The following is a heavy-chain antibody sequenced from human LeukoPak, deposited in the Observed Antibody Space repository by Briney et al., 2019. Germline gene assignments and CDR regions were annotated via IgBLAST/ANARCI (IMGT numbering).Heavy chain of an antibody. CDR3: ARDPGDYGDRRYYYYYMDV. V-gene: IGHV1-2*02. D-gene: IGHD4-17*01. CDR1: GYTFTGYY. J-gene: IGHJ6*03. CDR2: INPNSGGT. Sequence: ASVKASCKASGYTFTGYYMHWVRQAPGQGLEWMGWINPNSGGTNYAQKFQGRVTMTRDTSISTAYMELSRLRSDDTAVYYCARDPGDYGDRRYYYYYMDVWGKGTTVTVSS.